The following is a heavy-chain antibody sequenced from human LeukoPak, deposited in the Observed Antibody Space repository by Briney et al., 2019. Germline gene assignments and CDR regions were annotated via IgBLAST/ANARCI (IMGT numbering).Heavy chain of an antibody. CDR2: IYYSGST. J-gene: IGHJ4*02. CDR1: GFSLSSYA. V-gene: IGHV4-59*01. CDR3: ARDLDY. Sequence: GSLRLSCAASGFSLSSYAMSWVRQAPGKGLEWIGYIYYSGSTNYNPSLKSRVTISVDTSKNQFSLKLSSVTAADTAVYYCARDLDYWGQGTLVTVSS.